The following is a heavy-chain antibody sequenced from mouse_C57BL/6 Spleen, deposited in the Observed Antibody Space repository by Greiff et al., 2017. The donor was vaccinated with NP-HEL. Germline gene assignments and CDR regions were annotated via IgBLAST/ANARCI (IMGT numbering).Heavy chain of an antibody. Sequence: VQLQQSGAELVKPGASVKISCKASGYAFSSYWMNWVKQRPGKGLEWIGQIYPGDGDTNYNGKFKGKATLTADKSSSTAYMQLSSLTSEDSAVYFCARLDYDGYYYFDYWGQGTTLTVSS. V-gene: IGHV1-80*01. CDR2: IYPGDGDT. CDR1: GYAFSSYW. D-gene: IGHD2-3*01. CDR3: ARLDYDGYYYFDY. J-gene: IGHJ2*01.